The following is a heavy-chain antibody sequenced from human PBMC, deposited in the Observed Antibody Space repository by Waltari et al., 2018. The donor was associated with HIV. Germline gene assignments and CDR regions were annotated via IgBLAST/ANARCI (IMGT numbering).Heavy chain of an antibody. CDR3: ARTTHGIDF. CDR1: GFTFRSYN. J-gene: IGHJ4*02. D-gene: IGHD1-1*01. V-gene: IGHV3-48*04. CDR2: ITSSGYTI. Sequence: EVQLVESGGGLVQPGGALRHSCVASGFTFRSYNMNWVRQAPGKGLEWLSYITSSGYTIYYADSVEGRFTVSRDNAKNSLYLQMNSLRAEDTAVYYCARTTHGIDFWGQGTLVTVSS.